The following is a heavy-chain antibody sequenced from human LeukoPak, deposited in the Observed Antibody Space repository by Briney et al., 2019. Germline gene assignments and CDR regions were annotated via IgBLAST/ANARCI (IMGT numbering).Heavy chain of an antibody. CDR1: GFTFSSYA. CDR3: ARFYGVPGGWFDP. D-gene: IGHD4-17*01. CDR2: IWYDGSNK. V-gene: IGHV3-33*01. J-gene: IGHJ5*02. Sequence: PGRSLRLSCAASGFTFSSYAMHWVRQAPGKGLEWVAFIWYDGSNKDYTDSVKGRFTISRDNSKNTLYLQMNSLRAEDTAVYYCARFYGVPGGWFDPWGQGTLVTVSS.